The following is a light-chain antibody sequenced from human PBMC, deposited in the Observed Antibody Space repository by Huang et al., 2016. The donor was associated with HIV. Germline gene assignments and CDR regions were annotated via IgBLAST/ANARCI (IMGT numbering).Light chain of an antibody. CDR1: QNIHRY. CDR2: GAS. Sequence: DIQMTQSPSSLSASIGDRVTITCRAGQNIHRYLNWYQQKAGKAPKLLIFGASKLHSGVPSRFSGSGSGTDFNLTINSLQPEDFATYYCQQSHSSSAWTFGQGTRVEIK. CDR3: QQSHSSSAWT. V-gene: IGKV1-39*01. J-gene: IGKJ1*01.